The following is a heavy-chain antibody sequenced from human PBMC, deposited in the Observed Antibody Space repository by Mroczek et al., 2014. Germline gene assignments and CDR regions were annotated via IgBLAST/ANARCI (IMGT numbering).Heavy chain of an antibody. CDR2: IIPIFGTA. CDR3: ARDMGVHDLHGSYYYYYMDV. Sequence: QVQLVQSGAEVKKPGSSVKVSCKASGGTFSSYAISWVRQAPGQGLEWMGGIIPIFGTANYAQKFQGRVTITADESTSTAYMELSSLRSEDTAVYYCARDMGVHDLHGSYYYYYMDVWGKGTTVTRLL. CDR1: GGTFSSYA. J-gene: IGHJ6*03. V-gene: IGHV1-69*12. D-gene: IGHD3-16*01.